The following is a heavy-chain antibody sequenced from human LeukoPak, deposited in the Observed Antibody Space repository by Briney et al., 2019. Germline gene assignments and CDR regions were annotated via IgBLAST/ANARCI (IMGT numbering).Heavy chain of an antibody. CDR3: ARASRRSGYDSIYYYYGMDV. CDR2: IGTAGDT. J-gene: IGHJ6*02. CDR1: GFTFSSYD. V-gene: IGHV3-13*01. Sequence: GGSLRLSCAASGFTFSSYDMHWVRHATGKGLEWVSAIGTAGDTYYPGSVKGRFTLSRENAKNSLYLQMNSLRAGDTAVYYCARASRRSGYDSIYYYYGMDVWGQGPTVTVSS. D-gene: IGHD5-12*01.